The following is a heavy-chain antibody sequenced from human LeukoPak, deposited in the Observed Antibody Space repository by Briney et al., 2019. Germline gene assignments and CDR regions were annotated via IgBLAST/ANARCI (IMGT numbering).Heavy chain of an antibody. CDR1: GFTFSNYG. Sequence: PGGSLRLSCAASGFTFSNYGMHWVRQAPGKGLEWVALIRYDGSNKYFADSLKGRFTISRDNSKNTLYLQMNSLRPEDTAVYFCAKDWKRIVVVGPITRHGNYMDVWGKGTTVTISS. CDR3: AKDWKRIVVVGPITRHGNYMDV. V-gene: IGHV3-30*02. J-gene: IGHJ6*03. D-gene: IGHD2-15*01. CDR2: IRYDGSNK.